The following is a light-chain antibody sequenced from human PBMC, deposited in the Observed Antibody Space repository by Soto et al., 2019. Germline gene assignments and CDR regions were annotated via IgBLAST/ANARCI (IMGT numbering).Light chain of an antibody. J-gene: IGLJ1*01. CDR3: MSYTNSSTYV. CDR2: EVN. Sequence: QSALTQPASVSGSPGQSITISCSGSSSDVGAYNYASWCQQHPGKAPKLMIYEVNSRPSGVSDRFSGSKSGNTASLTISGLQAEDEADYYCMSYTNSSTYVFGTGTKV. V-gene: IGLV2-14*01. CDR1: SSDVGAYNY.